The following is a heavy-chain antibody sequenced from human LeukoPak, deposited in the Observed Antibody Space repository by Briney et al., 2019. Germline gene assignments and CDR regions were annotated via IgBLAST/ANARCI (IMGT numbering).Heavy chain of an antibody. V-gene: IGHV3-74*01. CDR1: GFTFSNYW. D-gene: IGHD5-18*01. Sequence: GGSLRLSCAASGFTFSNYWMHWVRQAPGKGLVWVSRINSDGRSTNYADSVKGRFTISRDNAKNSLYLQMNSLRAEDTAVYYCARVGGGYSYGRRYEYFQHWGQGTLVTVSS. CDR2: INSDGRST. CDR3: ARVGGGYSYGRRYEYFQH. J-gene: IGHJ1*01.